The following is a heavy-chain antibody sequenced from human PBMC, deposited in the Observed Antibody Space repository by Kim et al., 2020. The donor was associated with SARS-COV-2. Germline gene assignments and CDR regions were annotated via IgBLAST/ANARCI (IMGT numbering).Heavy chain of an antibody. CDR2: IYYSGST. D-gene: IGHD3-10*01. Sequence: SETLSLTCTVSGGSISSYYWSWIRQPPGKGLEWIGYIYYSGSTNYNPSLESRVTISVDTSENQFSLKLSSVTAADTAVYYCARQSLWFGELFGGKKYYYMDVWGKGTTVTVSS. CDR3: ARQSLWFGELFGGKKYYYMDV. CDR1: GGSISSYY. V-gene: IGHV4-59*08. J-gene: IGHJ6*03.